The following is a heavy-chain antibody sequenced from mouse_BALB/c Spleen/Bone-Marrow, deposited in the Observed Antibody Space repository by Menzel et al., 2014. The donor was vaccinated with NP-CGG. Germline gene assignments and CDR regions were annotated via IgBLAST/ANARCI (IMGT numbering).Heavy chain of an antibody. CDR2: IRSKSNNYAT. Sequence: EVQVVESGGGLVQPKGSLKLSCAASGFTSNTYAMNWVRQAPGKGLEWVARIRSKSNNYATYYADSVKDRFTISRDDSQNMLHLQMNNLKTEDTAMYYCVRHGYFGNYYYALDYWGQGTSVTVSS. D-gene: IGHD2-1*01. V-gene: IGHV10-1*02. J-gene: IGHJ4*01. CDR3: VRHGYFGNYYYALDY. CDR1: GFTSNTYA.